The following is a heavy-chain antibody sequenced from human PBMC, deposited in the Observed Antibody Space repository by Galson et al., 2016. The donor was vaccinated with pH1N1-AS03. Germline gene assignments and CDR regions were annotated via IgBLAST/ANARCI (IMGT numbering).Heavy chain of an antibody. CDR3: TSGMVELDY. CDR2: IDQDGSEK. J-gene: IGHJ4*02. CDR1: GFRFIDYW. Sequence: SLRLSCAASGFRFIDYWMTWVRQAPGKGLEWVANIDQDGSEKYDMDSVEGRFTISRDNAKNSLSLQMNSLRSEDTAVYYCTSGMVELDYWGQGTLVTVSS. V-gene: IGHV3-7*01. D-gene: IGHD3-10*01.